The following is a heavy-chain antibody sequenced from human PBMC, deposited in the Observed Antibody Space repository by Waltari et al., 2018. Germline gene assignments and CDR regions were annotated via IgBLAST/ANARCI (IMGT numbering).Heavy chain of an antibody. V-gene: IGHV1-69*08. J-gene: IGHJ5*02. CDR2: IIPIFGTA. CDR3: ARVSYGGNWFDP. Sequence: QVQLVQSGAEVKKPGSSVKVSCKASGGTFSSYAISWVRQAPGQGLAWMGRIIPIFGTANSAQTVQGRVTIIADKTTSTAYMELSSLRSEDTAVYYCARVSYGGNWFDPWGQGTLGTVSS. D-gene: IGHD3-16*01. CDR1: GGTFSSYA.